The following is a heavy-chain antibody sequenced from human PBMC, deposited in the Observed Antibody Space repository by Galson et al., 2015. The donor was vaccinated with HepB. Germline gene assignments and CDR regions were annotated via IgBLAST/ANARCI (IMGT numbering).Heavy chain of an antibody. CDR1: GFTFRSYW. D-gene: IGHD4-17*01. CDR3: ARFPLRARGGMDV. J-gene: IGHJ6*02. Sequence: SLRLSCAASGFTFRSYWMSWVRQAPGKGLEWVANIKQDGSEKYYVDSVKGRFTISRDNAKNSLYLQMNSLRAEDTAVYYCARFPLRARGGMDVWGQGTTVTVSS. V-gene: IGHV3-7*01. CDR2: IKQDGSEK.